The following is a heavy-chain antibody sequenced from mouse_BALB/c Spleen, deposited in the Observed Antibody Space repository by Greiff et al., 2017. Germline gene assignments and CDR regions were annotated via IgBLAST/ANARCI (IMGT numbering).Heavy chain of an antibody. D-gene: IGHD1-2*01. CDR1: GFNIKDYY. V-gene: IGHV14-4*02. CDR2: IDPENGDT. Sequence: VQLQQSGAELVRSGASVKLSCTASGFNIKDYYMHWVKQRPEQGLEWIGWIDPENGDTEYAPKFQGKATMTADTSSNTAYLQLSSLTSEDTAVYYCARVAYYGSFAYWGQGTLVTVSA. CDR3: ARVAYYGSFAY. J-gene: IGHJ3*01.